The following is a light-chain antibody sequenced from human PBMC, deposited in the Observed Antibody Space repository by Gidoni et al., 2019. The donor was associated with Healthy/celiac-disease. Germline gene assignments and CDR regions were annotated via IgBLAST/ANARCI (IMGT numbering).Light chain of an antibody. J-gene: IGKJ2*01. CDR1: QSVSSN. CDR3: QQYNNWQT. CDR2: GAS. Sequence: EIVMTQSPATLSVSPGERATLSCRASQSVSSNLAWYQQKPGQAPRLLIYGASTRATGIPARFSGSGSGTEFTLTISSLQSEDFAVYYCQQYNNWQTFXQXTKLEIK. V-gene: IGKV3-15*01.